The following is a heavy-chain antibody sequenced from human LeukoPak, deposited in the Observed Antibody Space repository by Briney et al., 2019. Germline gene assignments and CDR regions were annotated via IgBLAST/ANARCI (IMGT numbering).Heavy chain of an antibody. D-gene: IGHD7-27*01. V-gene: IGHV3-30*02. CDR2: IHYDSTTE. CDR1: GFAFSSYG. CDR3: AKDWHWAIDY. Sequence: PGASLRLCCAAAGFAFSSYGMHWVRQAPAKVLEWVAYIHYDSTTEDYADSVKGRFTISRYNSKNTLFLQMNNLRVEDMAVFYCAKDWHWAIDYWGQGTLVTVSS. J-gene: IGHJ4*02.